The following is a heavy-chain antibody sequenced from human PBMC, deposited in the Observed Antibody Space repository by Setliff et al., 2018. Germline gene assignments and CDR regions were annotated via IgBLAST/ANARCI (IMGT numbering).Heavy chain of an antibody. J-gene: IGHJ4*02. CDR3: ARHLWGRYMAESSDYFDY. CDR2: IYNSGST. CDR1: GGSISGYY. V-gene: IGHV4-59*08. Sequence: PSETLSLTCTVSGGSISGYYWSWIRQPPGKSLEWIGYIYNSGSTAYNPSLKSRVTISEESSNNQFSLKLSSVTAADTAVYYCARHLWGRYMAESSDYFDYWGQGGLVTVSS. D-gene: IGHD3-10*01.